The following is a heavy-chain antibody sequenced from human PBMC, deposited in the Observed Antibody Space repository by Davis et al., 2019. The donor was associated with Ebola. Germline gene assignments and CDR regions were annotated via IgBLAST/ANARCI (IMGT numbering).Heavy chain of an antibody. CDR2: ISSDGSNK. CDR3: AKDRSGNFFDY. J-gene: IGHJ4*02. CDR1: GFTFSRNG. D-gene: IGHD1-26*01. V-gene: IGHV3-30*18. Sequence: GESLKISCAASGFTFSRNGMHWVRHAPGKGLEWVAVISSDGSNKYYPDSVKGRFTVSRDNSKNTLYLQMNSLRTEDTAVYYCAKDRSGNFFDYWGQGTLVSVSS.